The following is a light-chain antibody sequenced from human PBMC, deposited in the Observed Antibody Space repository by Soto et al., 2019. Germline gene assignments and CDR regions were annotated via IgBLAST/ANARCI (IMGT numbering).Light chain of an antibody. CDR1: QSVSSN. V-gene: IGKV3-15*01. Sequence: EIVMTQSPATLSVSPGERATLSCRASQSVSSNLAWYQQKPGQAPRLLIYGASTRATGIPARFSGSGSGTEFTLTISSLTSEDFAVYCCQQYNNWPATFGQGTKVEIK. J-gene: IGKJ1*01. CDR2: GAS. CDR3: QQYNNWPAT.